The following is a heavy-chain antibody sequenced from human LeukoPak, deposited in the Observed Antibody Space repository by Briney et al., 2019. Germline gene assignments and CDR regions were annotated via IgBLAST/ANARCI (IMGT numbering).Heavy chain of an antibody. V-gene: IGHV1-8*01. CDR1: VYTFTSYD. CDR3: ARAPRWFQSSGEIDY. Sequence: ASVKVSCKASVYTFTSYDINWVPQATGQGREWMGXXNPKSGNTGYAQKFQGRVTMPRNTSISTAYMELSSLRSEDTAVYYCARAPRWFQSSGEIDYWGQGTLVTVSS. D-gene: IGHD5-24*01. J-gene: IGHJ4*02. CDR2: XNPKSGNT.